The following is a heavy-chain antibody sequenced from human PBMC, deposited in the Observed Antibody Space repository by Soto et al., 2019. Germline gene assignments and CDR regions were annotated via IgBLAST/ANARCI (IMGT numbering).Heavy chain of an antibody. Sequence: PGGSLRLSCAASGFTFSSYAMSWVRQAPGKGLEWVSAVSGSGGSTYYADSVKGRFTISRDNSKNTLYLQMNSLRAEDTAVYYCAKRTGHSVPAAMLVSWFDPWGQGTLVTVSS. J-gene: IGHJ5*02. D-gene: IGHD2-2*01. CDR1: GFTFSSYA. V-gene: IGHV3-23*01. CDR3: AKRTGHSVPAAMLVSWFDP. CDR2: VSGSGGST.